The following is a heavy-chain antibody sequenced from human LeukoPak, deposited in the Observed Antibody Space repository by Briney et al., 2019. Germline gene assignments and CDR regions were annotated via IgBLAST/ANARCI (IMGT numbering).Heavy chain of an antibody. V-gene: IGHV3-48*03. D-gene: IGHD4-17*01. CDR1: GFTFSSYE. J-gene: IGHJ4*02. CDR3: ARDPRTTVTTGYFDY. CDR2: ISSSGSTI. Sequence: GGSLRLSCAASGFTFSSYEMNWVRQAPGKGLEWVSYISSSGSTIYYADSVKGRFTISRDNAKNSLYLQMNSLRAEDTALYYCARDPRTTVTTGYFDYWGQGTLVTVSS.